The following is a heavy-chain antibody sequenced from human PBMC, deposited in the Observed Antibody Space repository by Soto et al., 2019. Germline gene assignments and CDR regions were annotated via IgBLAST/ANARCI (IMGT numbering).Heavy chain of an antibody. D-gene: IGHD5-12*01. CDR3: ARGSGGYDS. Sequence: SDTLSLTCTVSGGSISSMNHFWSWIRQPPGKGLEWIANIHHSGSTYHNPSLQSRVTISVDRSKNQFSLKLSSVTAADTAVYYCARGSGGYDSWGQGTLVTVSS. CDR1: GGSISSMNHF. CDR2: IHHSGST. J-gene: IGHJ4*02. V-gene: IGHV4-39*07.